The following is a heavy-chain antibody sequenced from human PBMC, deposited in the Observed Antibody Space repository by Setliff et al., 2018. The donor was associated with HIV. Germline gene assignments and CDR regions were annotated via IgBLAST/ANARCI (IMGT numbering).Heavy chain of an antibody. CDR1: GFTFSNYA. J-gene: IGHJ4*02. D-gene: IGHD4-4*01. CDR3: ARGPALTTVTNPFDY. V-gene: IGHV3-64*02. Sequence: GGSLRLSCAASGFTFSNYAMHWVRQAPGKALEYVSAISTDGDTTYYADSVKGRFTISRDNSKNTLFLQMGSLRPEDMAVYYCARGPALTTVTNPFDYWGQGTLVTVSS. CDR2: ISTDGDTT.